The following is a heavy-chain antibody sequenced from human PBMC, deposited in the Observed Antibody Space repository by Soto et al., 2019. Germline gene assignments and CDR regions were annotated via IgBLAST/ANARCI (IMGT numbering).Heavy chain of an antibody. V-gene: IGHV4-39*01. Sequence: QLQESGPGLVKPSETLSLTCTVSGGSIISSNFYWGWIRQPPGKGLEWIGSVEYGGSTYDNPSLKSRVTLFADTSKNQFSLNLTSVTAADTAIYYCASHVRGAVTMNWFDPWGHGTLVTVSS. CDR1: GGSIISSNFY. D-gene: IGHD4-17*01. CDR3: ASHVRGAVTMNWFDP. CDR2: VEYGGST. J-gene: IGHJ5*02.